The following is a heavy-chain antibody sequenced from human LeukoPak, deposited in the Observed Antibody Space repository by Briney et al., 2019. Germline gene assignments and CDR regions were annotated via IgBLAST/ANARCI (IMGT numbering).Heavy chain of an antibody. D-gene: IGHD2-15*01. J-gene: IGHJ4*02. CDR2: IYPGDSDT. Sequence: GESLKISCKGFGYSFTCYWIGWVRQMPGKGLEWMGMIYPGDSDTKYSPSFQGHVTISGDKSISTAYLQWSSLKASDTAMYYCARGRGIVVVVAATNIDYWGQGTLVTVSS. CDR1: GYSFTCYW. CDR3: ARGRGIVVVVAATNIDY. V-gene: IGHV5-51*01.